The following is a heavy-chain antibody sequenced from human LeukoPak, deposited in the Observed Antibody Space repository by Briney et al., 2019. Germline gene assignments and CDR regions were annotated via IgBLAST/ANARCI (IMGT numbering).Heavy chain of an antibody. CDR2: ISGSGGST. CDR3: AKVEAVAGPGAEYFQH. V-gene: IGHV3-23*01. J-gene: IGHJ1*01. Sequence: GGSLRLSCGASGFTFSSYAMSWVRQAPGKGLEWVSAISGSGGSTYYADSVKGRFTISRDNSKNTLYLQMNSLRAEDTAEYYCAKVEAVAGPGAEYFQHWGQGTLVTVSS. D-gene: IGHD6-19*01. CDR1: GFTFSSYA.